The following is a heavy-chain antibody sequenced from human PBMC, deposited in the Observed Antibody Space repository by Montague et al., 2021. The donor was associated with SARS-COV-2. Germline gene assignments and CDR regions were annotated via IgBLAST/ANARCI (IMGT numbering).Heavy chain of an antibody. V-gene: IGHV4-39*01. CDR1: GGSVGSSHYY. J-gene: IGHJ5*02. CDR2: IYYSGST. CDR3: ARGLYIWNYEHWFDT. Sequence: SETLSLTCTVSGGSVGSSHYYWAWIRQPPGKGLEWIGTIYYSGSTYYTPSPRSRVTIDVDASTNQFSLKLHSVTAADTAVYFCARGLYIWNYEHWFDTWGQGTLVTVSS. D-gene: IGHD1-7*01.